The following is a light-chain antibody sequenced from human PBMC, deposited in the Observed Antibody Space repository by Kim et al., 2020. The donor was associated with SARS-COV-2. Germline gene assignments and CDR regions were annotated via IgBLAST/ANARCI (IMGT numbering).Light chain of an antibody. Sequence: GKRVTSAIAGSCSNSGGNRVNWLQQLPGTAPKLLIHGNNQRPSGVPDRFSGSKSGTSASLAISGLQAEDEADYFCAVCDDSLDGWVFGGGTKLTVL. CDR3: AVCDDSLDGWV. CDR1: CSNSGGNR. CDR2: GNN. V-gene: IGLV1-44*01. J-gene: IGLJ3*02.